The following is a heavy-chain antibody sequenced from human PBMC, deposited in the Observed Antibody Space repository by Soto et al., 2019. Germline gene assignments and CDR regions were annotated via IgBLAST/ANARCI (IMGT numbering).Heavy chain of an antibody. CDR3: ARVANYYDSSGYATYFDY. V-gene: IGHV3-11*05. J-gene: IGHJ4*02. CDR1: GFTFSDYY. CDR2: ISSSSSYT. D-gene: IGHD3-22*01. Sequence: PGGSLRLSCAASGFTFSDYYMSWIRQAPGKGLEWVSYISSSSSYTNYADSVKGRFTISRDNAKNSLYLQMNSLGAEDTAVYYCARVANYYDSSGYATYFDYWGQGTLVTVSS.